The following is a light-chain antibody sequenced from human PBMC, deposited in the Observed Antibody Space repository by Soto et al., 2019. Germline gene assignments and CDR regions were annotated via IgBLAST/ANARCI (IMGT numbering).Light chain of an antibody. CDR1: SSDICSYNY. Sequence: QSALTQPASVSGSPGQSIAISCTGTSSDICSYNYVSWYQQHPGKAPKLIIHEVSNRPSGISDHFSGSKSGNTASLTISGLQADDEADYYCSSHTTYSTRIFGTGTKLTVL. V-gene: IGLV2-14*01. J-gene: IGLJ1*01. CDR2: EVS. CDR3: SSHTTYSTRI.